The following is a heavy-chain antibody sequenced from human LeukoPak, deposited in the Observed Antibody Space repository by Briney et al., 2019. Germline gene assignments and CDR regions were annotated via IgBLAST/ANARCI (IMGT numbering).Heavy chain of an antibody. Sequence: GKSLRLSCVASGFTFSNYAMHWVRQAPGKGLEWVAVITYDGSNKYYADSVKGRFTISRDNSKNTLYLQMNSLRAEDTAVYYCAKMVREFYTISYYFDYWGQGTLVTVSS. CDR3: AKMVREFYTISYYFDY. D-gene: IGHD2-8*01. V-gene: IGHV3-30-3*02. J-gene: IGHJ4*02. CDR2: ITYDGSNK. CDR1: GFTFSNYA.